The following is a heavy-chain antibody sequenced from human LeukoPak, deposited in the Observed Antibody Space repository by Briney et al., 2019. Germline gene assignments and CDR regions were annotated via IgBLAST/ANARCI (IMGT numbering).Heavy chain of an antibody. J-gene: IGHJ3*02. CDR1: GDSLSDYF. D-gene: IGHD1-26*01. CDR3: ARGRGYGGNYLRSFDI. V-gene: IGHV4-59*08. Sequence: SETLSLTCTVSGDSLSDYFWSWIRQPPGKGLEWIGYNSGSTDYNASLKSRVTILLVRSKNQFSLKLSSVTAADTAVYYCARGRGYGGNYLRSFDIWGQGTMVTVSS. CDR2: NSGST.